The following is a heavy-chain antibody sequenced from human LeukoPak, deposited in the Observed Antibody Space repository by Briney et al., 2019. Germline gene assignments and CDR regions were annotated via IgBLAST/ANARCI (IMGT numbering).Heavy chain of an antibody. D-gene: IGHD6-19*01. Sequence: SETLSLTCTVSGASISSSSYFWGWIRQPPGKGLEWIGSFYYSGSTYYNPSLKSRVTISVDTSKNQFSLKLSSVTAADMSVYSCAGQAYGSGWYPFFDHWGQGALVTVSS. CDR3: AGQAYGSGWYPFFDH. CDR2: FYYSGST. J-gene: IGHJ4*02. V-gene: IGHV4-39*01. CDR1: GASISSSSYF.